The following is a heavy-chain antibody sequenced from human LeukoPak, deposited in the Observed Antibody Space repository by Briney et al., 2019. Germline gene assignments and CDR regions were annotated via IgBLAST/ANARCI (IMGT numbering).Heavy chain of an antibody. Sequence: ASVKVSCKASGYTFTTYGISWVRQAPGHGLEWMGWISTFNGHTNYAQSRQDRVTMTTDTSTSTVYMELSSLISDDTAVYYCARGYYGDYSSDYWGQGTLVTVSS. V-gene: IGHV1-18*01. CDR2: ISTFNGHT. D-gene: IGHD4-17*01. CDR1: GYTFTTYG. J-gene: IGHJ4*02. CDR3: ARGYYGDYSSDY.